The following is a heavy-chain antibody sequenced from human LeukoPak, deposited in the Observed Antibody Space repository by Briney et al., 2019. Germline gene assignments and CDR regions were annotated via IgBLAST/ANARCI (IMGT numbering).Heavy chain of an antibody. CDR3: AKESVQYSSSWYYFDY. D-gene: IGHD6-13*01. CDR1: GFTFSSYG. Sequence: PGGSLRLSLAASGFTFSSYGMHWVRQAPGKGLGWLAFIRYDGSNKYYADSVKGRFTISRDNSKNTLYLQMNSLRAEDTAVYYCAKESVQYSSSWYYFDYWGQGTLVTVSS. V-gene: IGHV3-30*02. J-gene: IGHJ4*02. CDR2: IRYDGSNK.